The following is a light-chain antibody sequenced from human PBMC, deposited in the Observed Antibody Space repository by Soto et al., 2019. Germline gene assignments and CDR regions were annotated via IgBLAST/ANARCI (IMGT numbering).Light chain of an antibody. V-gene: IGKV1-5*03. CDR3: QHYNGYRWT. Sequence: DIQMTESASTLAASVGDRVTISCRASHSVSNWLAWYQQKPGKAPKILIYKASSLESGVPSRFSGSGSGTEFTLTISSLRPDDFATYYCQHYNGYRWTFGQGTKVDIK. J-gene: IGKJ1*01. CDR2: KAS. CDR1: HSVSNW.